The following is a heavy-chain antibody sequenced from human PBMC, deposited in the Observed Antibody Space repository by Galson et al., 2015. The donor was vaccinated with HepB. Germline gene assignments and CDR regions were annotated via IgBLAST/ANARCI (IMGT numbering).Heavy chain of an antibody. Sequence: SLRLSCAASGFTVSSNYMSWVRQAPGRGLEWVSVIYSGGSTYYADSVKGRFTISRDNSKNTLYLQMNSLRAEDTAVYYCASGALGRGYHFDYWGQGTLVTVSS. CDR3: ASGALGRGYHFDY. V-gene: IGHV3-53*01. CDR1: GFTVSSNY. J-gene: IGHJ4*02. D-gene: IGHD5-18*01. CDR2: IYSGGST.